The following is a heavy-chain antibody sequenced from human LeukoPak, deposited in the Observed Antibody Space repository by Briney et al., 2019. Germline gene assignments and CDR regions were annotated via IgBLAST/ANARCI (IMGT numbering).Heavy chain of an antibody. Sequence: SVKVSCKASGGTFSSYAISWVRQAPGQGLEWMGGIIPIFGTANYAQKFQGRVTITADESTSTAYMELSSLRSEDTAVYYCARGLPYYYDSSGYQFDYWGQGTLVTVSS. CDR2: IIPIFGTA. V-gene: IGHV1-69*13. J-gene: IGHJ4*02. D-gene: IGHD3-22*01. CDR3: ARGLPYYYDSSGYQFDY. CDR1: GGTFSSYA.